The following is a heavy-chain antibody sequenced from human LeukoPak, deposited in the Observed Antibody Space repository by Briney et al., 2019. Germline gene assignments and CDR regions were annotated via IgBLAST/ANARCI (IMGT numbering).Heavy chain of an antibody. Sequence: GGSLRLSCAASGFTFSSYAMHWVRQAPGKGLEYVSAISSNGGSTYYANSVKGRFTISRDNSKNTLYLQMGSLRAEDMAVYYCARARVVPAAASRGAFDIWGQGTMVTVSS. V-gene: IGHV3-64*01. CDR2: ISSNGGST. CDR1: GFTFSSYA. J-gene: IGHJ3*02. D-gene: IGHD2-2*01. CDR3: ARARVVPAAASRGAFDI.